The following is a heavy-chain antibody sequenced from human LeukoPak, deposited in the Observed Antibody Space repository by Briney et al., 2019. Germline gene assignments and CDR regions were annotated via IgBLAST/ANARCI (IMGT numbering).Heavy chain of an antibody. CDR3: ARGRGSLFDY. CDR2: ISSSSGYI. V-gene: IGHV3-21*01. D-gene: IGHD3-16*01. Sequence: PGGSLRLSCAASGFTFSSYSMNWVRQAPGKGLEWVSSISSSSGYIYYADSVKGRFTISRDNAKNSLYLQMNSLRAEDTAVYYCARGRGSLFDYWGQGTLVTVSS. J-gene: IGHJ4*02. CDR1: GFTFSSYS.